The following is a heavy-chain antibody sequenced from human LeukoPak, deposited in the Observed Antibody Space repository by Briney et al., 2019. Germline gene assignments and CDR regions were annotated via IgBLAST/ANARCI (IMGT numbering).Heavy chain of an antibody. J-gene: IGHJ4*02. V-gene: IGHV3-23*01. Sequence: GGSLRLSCAASGFTFSSYVMSWVRQAPGKGLEWVSGISGSGGSTYYADSVKGRFTISRDNSKNTLYLQMNSLRAEDTAVYYCAKLPSNGWYYFDYWGQGTLVTVSS. CDR1: GFTFSSYV. CDR2: ISGSGGST. CDR3: AKLPSNGWYYFDY. D-gene: IGHD6-19*01.